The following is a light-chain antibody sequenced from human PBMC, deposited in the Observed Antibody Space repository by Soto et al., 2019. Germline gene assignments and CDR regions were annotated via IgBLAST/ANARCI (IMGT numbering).Light chain of an antibody. Sequence: EIVLTHSPVTLSLSPGERATLSCRASQSVSNNYLAWYQQKAGQAPRLVIYGASSRATGIPDRFSGSGSGTDFTLTISRLEPEDFAVYYCQQYGSSSWTFGQGTTVDIK. CDR2: GAS. V-gene: IGKV3-20*01. J-gene: IGKJ1*01. CDR1: QSVSNNY. CDR3: QQYGSSSWT.